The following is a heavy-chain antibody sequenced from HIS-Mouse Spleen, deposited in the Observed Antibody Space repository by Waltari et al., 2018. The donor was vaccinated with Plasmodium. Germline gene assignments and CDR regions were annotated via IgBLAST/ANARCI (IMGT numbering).Heavy chain of an antibody. V-gene: IGHV3-30-3*01. J-gene: IGHJ4*02. CDR3: ARDRRLAFDY. Sequence: QVQLVESGGGVVQPGRSLRLSCAASGFTFSSYAMHWVRQAPGKGREWGAVISYDGSNKYYADAVKGRFTISRDNSKNTLYLQMNSLRAEDTAVYYCARDRRLAFDYWGQGTLVTVSS. CDR1: GFTFSSYA. CDR2: ISYDGSNK. D-gene: IGHD2-15*01.